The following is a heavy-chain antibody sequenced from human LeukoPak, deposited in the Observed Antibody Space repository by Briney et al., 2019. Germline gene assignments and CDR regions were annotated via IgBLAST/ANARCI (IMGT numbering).Heavy chain of an antibody. Sequence: PSETLSLTCAVSGGSLSEFYWNWIRQSPVKGLEWIGEVNYSGSTAYNPSLKSRVTISVDASKNQFSLTVSSLTAADTAVYYCARVGDLYRAHRVRGLSPDYYYMDVWGKGTTVTVSS. J-gene: IGHJ6*03. CDR1: GGSLSEFY. CDR3: ARVGDLYRAHRVRGLSPDYYYMDV. V-gene: IGHV4-34*01. D-gene: IGHD3-10*01. CDR2: VNYSGST.